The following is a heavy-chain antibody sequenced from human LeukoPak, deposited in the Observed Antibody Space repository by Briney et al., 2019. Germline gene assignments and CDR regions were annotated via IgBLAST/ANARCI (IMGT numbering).Heavy chain of an antibody. D-gene: IGHD3-10*01. CDR2: ISYSGST. CDR1: AGSISNYY. Sequence: SETLSLTCTVSAGSISNYYWSWIRQPPGKGLERIGYISYSGSTNYNPSLKSRVTISVDTSKNQFSLKLSSVTAADTAVYYCAREAVVRGGDAFDIWGQGTMVTVSS. V-gene: IGHV4-59*12. J-gene: IGHJ3*02. CDR3: AREAVVRGGDAFDI.